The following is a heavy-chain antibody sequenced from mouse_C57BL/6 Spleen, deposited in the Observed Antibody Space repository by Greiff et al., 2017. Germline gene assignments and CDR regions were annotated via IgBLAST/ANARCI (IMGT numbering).Heavy chain of an antibody. V-gene: IGHV6-3*01. Sequence: EVKVEESGGGLVQPGGSMKLSCVASGFTFSNYWMNWVRQSPEKGLEWVAQIRLKSDNYATHYAESVKGRFTISRDDSKSSVYLQMNNLRAEDTGIYYCTGEGGSSYAKWYFDVWGTGTTVTVSS. J-gene: IGHJ1*03. CDR3: TGEGGSSYAKWYFDV. CDR1: GFTFSNYW. CDR2: IRLKSDNYAT. D-gene: IGHD1-1*01.